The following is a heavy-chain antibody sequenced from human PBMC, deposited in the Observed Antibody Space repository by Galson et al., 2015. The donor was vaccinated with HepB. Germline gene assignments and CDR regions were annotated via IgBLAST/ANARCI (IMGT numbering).Heavy chain of an antibody. Sequence: SLRLSCAASGFIFSSFGMHWVRQVPGKGLEWVAVISYDGSNKDYADFVKGRFTISRDNSKNTLYVQMNTLGAEDTAVYYCVKGGQGFFYYYYGMDVWGQGTTVTVSS. CDR3: VKGGQGFFYYYYGMDV. D-gene: IGHD3-3*01. J-gene: IGHJ6*02. V-gene: IGHV3-30*18. CDR2: ISYDGSNK. CDR1: GFIFSSFG.